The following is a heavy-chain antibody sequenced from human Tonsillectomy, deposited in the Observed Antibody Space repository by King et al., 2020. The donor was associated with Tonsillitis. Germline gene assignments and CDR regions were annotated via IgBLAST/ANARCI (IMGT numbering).Heavy chain of an antibody. Sequence: QLVQSGAEVKKPGASVKVSCKASGYTFTNYGISWVRQAPGQGLEWMGWISAYNGNTNYAQKLQGRVTMTTDTSTSTAYMELRSLRSDDTAVYYCASYFSYSDSSSYYYKVSDYWGQGTLVTVSS. CDR2: ISAYNGNT. CDR3: ASYFSYSDSSSYYYKVSDY. CDR1: GYTFTNYG. D-gene: IGHD3-22*01. V-gene: IGHV1-18*04. J-gene: IGHJ4*02.